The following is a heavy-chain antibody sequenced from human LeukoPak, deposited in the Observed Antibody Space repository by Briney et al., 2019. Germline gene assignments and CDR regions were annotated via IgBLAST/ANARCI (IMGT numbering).Heavy chain of an antibody. V-gene: IGHV3-23*01. Sequence: VSAISCSGGSTYYADSLKGRFTISRDNSKNTLYLRMNSLRAEDTAVYYCASQLLWFGEFRVWGQGTLVTVSS. D-gene: IGHD3-10*01. CDR2: ISCSGGST. CDR3: ASQLLWFGEFRV. J-gene: IGHJ4*02.